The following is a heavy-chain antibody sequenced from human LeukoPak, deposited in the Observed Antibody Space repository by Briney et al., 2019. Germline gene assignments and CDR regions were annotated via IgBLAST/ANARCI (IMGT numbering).Heavy chain of an antibody. D-gene: IGHD3-22*01. J-gene: IGHJ4*02. V-gene: IGHV3-23*01. CDR1: GFTFNSYA. Sequence: GGSLRLSCAASGFTFNSYAMSWVRQAPWERLQWVSGISDSGGNTYYADSVRGRFTISRDNSKNTLYLQMNSLRAEDSAIYYCARGLVVIYYYFDSWGQGTLVTVSS. CDR3: ARGLVVIYYYFDS. CDR2: ISDSGGNT.